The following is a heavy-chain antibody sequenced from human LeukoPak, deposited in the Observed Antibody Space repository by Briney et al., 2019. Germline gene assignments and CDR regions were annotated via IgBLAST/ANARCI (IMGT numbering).Heavy chain of an antibody. V-gene: IGHV4-4*07. J-gene: IGHJ6*04. CDR1: GGSISSYY. Sequence: PSETLSLTCTVSGGSISSYYWSWIRQPAGKGLEWIGRIYTSGSTNYNPSLKSRVTMSVDTSKNQFSLKLSSVTAADTAVYYCAKDPIVGVPTSNPPGMDVWGKRTTVTVSS. D-gene: IGHD2-2*01. CDR2: IYTSGST. CDR3: AKDPIVGVPTSNPPGMDV.